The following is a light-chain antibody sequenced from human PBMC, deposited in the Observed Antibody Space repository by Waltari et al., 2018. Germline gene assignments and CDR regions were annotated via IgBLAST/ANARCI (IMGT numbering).Light chain of an antibody. J-gene: IGKJ2*03. CDR1: QSISSW. CDR2: KAS. CDR3: LQYSSSPYS. Sequence: DIQMTQSPSSLSASVGDTVTITCRASQSISSWLAWYQQKPGKAPKLLIYKASSLQSGVPSRFSGSGAVTDFTLTINSLQSEDFATYHCLQYSSSPYSFGQGTKLEIK. V-gene: IGKV1-12*01.